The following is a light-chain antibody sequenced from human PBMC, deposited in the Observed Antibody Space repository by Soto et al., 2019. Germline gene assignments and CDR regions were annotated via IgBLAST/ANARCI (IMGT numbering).Light chain of an antibody. CDR3: QQRSTWPRT. V-gene: IGKV3-11*01. CDR2: DAS. J-gene: IGKJ4*01. Sequence: EIVLTQSPATLSLSPGERATLSCRASQSVTSSLVWYQQKPGQAPRLLMYDASNRATGIPARFSGSGSGTDLTLTISSLETEDSAVYYCQQRSTWPRTFGGGTKVDIK. CDR1: QSVTSS.